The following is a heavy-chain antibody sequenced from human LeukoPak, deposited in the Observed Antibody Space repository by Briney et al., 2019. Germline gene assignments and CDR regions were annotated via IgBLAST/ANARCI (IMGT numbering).Heavy chain of an antibody. Sequence: SETLSLTCTVSGGSISSGGYYWSWIRQHPGKGLEWIGYIYYSGSTYYNPSLKSRVTISVDTSKNQFSLKLSSVTAADTAVYYCARDRAYYDSSHNWFDPWGQGTLVTVSS. J-gene: IGHJ5*02. CDR1: GGSISSGGYY. CDR2: IYYSGST. V-gene: IGHV4-31*03. D-gene: IGHD3-22*01. CDR3: ARDRAYYDSSHNWFDP.